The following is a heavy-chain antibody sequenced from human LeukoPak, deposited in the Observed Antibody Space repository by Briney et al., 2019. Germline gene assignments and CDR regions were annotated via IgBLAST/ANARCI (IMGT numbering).Heavy chain of an antibody. Sequence: GASVPVSCKACGYTFPSYDIHGVRPATGKGLDWMGWMNPNSGNTGYAQKFQGRVTMTRNTSISTAYMERSSLRSEDTAVYYCAKGRLTAAALDDWGQGTLVTVPS. CDR3: AKGRLTAAALDD. CDR2: MNPNSGNT. CDR1: GYTFPSYD. J-gene: IGHJ4*02. V-gene: IGHV1-8*01. D-gene: IGHD2-2*01.